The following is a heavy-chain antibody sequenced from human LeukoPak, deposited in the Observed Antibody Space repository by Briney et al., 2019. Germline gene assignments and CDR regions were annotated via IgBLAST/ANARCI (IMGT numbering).Heavy chain of an antibody. J-gene: IGHJ4*02. CDR3: ARKRGSGAAAGPIGPIDY. Sequence: PSETLSLTCAVYGGSFSGYYWSWIRQPPGKGLEWIGEINRSGSTNYNPSLKSRVTISVDTSKNQFSLKLSSVTAADTAVYYCARKRGSGAAAGPIGPIDYWGQGTLVTVSS. CDR2: INRSGST. V-gene: IGHV4-34*01. CDR1: GGSFSGYY. D-gene: IGHD6-13*01.